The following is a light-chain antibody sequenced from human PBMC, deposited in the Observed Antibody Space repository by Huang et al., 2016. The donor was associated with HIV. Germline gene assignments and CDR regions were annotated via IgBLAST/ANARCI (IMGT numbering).Light chain of an antibody. CDR3: QQYNNWPPGT. Sequence: EIVMTQSPATLSVSPGERATLSCRASRSVSSNLAWYQQKPGQAPRLLIYGTSTRATGIPARFSGSWSGTEFTLTISSLQSEDFAVYYCQQYNNWPPGTFGQGTKVEIK. V-gene: IGKV3-15*01. CDR2: GTS. J-gene: IGKJ1*01. CDR1: RSVSSN.